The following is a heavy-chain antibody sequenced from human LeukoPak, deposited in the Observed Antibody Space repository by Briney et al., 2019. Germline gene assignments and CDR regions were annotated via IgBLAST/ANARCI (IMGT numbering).Heavy chain of an antibody. V-gene: IGHV3-30-3*01. CDR3: ARPGPDFDSKYFAF. CDR2: ISYDGTNG. J-gene: IGHJ4*02. CDR1: GFTFSNYA. Sequence: GGSLRLSCAASGFTFSNYAMHWVRQAPGKGLEWVASISYDGTNGFCTDSVKGRFTISRDNSKSTLSLQMDSLRAEDTAVYYCARPGPDFDSKYFAFWGQGTLVTVSS. D-gene: IGHD3-22*01.